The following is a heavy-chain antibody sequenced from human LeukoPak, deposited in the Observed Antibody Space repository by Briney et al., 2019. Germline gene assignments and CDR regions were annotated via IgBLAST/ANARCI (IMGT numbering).Heavy chain of an antibody. V-gene: IGHV4-61*02. D-gene: IGHD6-13*01. Sequence: SETLSLTCSVSGGSISSGSYYWSWIRQPAGKGLEWIGRIYTSGSTNYNPSLKSRVTISVDTSKNQFSLKLSSVTAADTAVYYCATEIAAYNAFDIWGQGTMVTVSS. CDR2: IYTSGST. CDR1: GGSISSGSYY. CDR3: ATEIAAYNAFDI. J-gene: IGHJ3*02.